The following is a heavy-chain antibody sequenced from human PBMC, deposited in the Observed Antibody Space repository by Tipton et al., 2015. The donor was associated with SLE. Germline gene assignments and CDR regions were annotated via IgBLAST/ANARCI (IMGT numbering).Heavy chain of an antibody. CDR1: GFTFSSYG. V-gene: IGHV3-30*02. D-gene: IGHD2-15*01. Sequence: SLRLSCAASGFTFSSYGMHWVRQAPGKGLEWVAFIRYDGGNKYYADSVKGRFTISRDNSKNTLYLQMNSLRAEDTAVYYCAKDPTPFCSGGSCYSGIEYWGQGTLVTVSS. J-gene: IGHJ4*02. CDR2: IRYDGGNK. CDR3: AKDPTPFCSGGSCYSGIEY.